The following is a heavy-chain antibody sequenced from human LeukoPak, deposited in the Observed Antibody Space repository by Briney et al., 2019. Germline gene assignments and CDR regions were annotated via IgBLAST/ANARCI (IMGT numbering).Heavy chain of an antibody. V-gene: IGHV3-73*01. J-gene: IGHJ5*02. D-gene: IGHD1-26*01. CDR2: MDKETNLYAT. CDR1: GFTFSDSA. Sequence: GGSLRLSCVASGFTFSDSAIHWVRQSSGKGLEWIGHMDKETNLYATALAASVKGRFTVSRDDSKNTAYLHMNSLKAEDTALYYCTRDSGTYSWFDPWGQGTLVTVSS. CDR3: TRDSGTYSWFDP.